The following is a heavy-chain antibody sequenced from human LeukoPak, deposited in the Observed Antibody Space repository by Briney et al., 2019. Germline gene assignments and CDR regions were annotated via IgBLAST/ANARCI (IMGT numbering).Heavy chain of an antibody. V-gene: IGHV1-8*01. Sequence: ASVKVSCKASGYTFTSYDINWVRQATGQGLEWMGWMNPNSGNTGYAQKFQGRVTMTRNTSISTAYMELSSLRSEDTAVYYCARPTTYYYDSSGYRYYFDYWGQGTLVTVSS. J-gene: IGHJ4*02. CDR1: GYTFTSYD. D-gene: IGHD3-22*01. CDR2: MNPNSGNT. CDR3: ARPTTYYYDSSGYRYYFDY.